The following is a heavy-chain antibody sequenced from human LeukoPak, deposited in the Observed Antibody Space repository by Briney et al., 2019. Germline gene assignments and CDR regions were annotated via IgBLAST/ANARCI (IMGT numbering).Heavy chain of an antibody. CDR2: IYHSGNI. J-gene: IGHJ4*02. D-gene: IGHD3-3*01. Sequence: SETLSLTCAVSGYSISSGYYWGWIRQPPGKGLEWSGSIYHSGNIYYNPSLKSRVTISVVTTKNRISLKLSSLTATDTAVYYCARHYFWSGYYFDYWGQGTLVTVSS. CDR1: GYSISSGYY. CDR3: ARHYFWSGYYFDY. V-gene: IGHV4-38-2*01.